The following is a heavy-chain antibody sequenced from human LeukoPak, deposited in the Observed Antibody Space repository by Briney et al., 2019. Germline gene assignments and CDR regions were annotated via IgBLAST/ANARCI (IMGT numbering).Heavy chain of an antibody. CDR3: ARDLGDIKPNWFDP. V-gene: IGHV1-18*01. CDR1: GYTFTSYG. CDR2: ISAYNGNT. J-gene: IGHJ5*02. Sequence: ASVKVSCKASGYTFTSYGISWVRQAPGQGLERMGWISAYNGNTNYAQKLQGRVTMTTDTSTSTAYMELRSLRSDDTAVYYCARDLGDIKPNWFDPWGQGTLVTVSS. D-gene: IGHD3-16*01.